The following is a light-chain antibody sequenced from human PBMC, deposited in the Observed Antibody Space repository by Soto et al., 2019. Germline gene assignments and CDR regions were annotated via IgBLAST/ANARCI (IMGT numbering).Light chain of an antibody. Sequence: QSALIQPRSVSGSPGQSVTISCTGTSSDVGVYTYVSWYRQHPGKAPKLMIYDVITRPSGVPDRFSGSKSGNTAYLTISGLQAEDEADYYCCSYAGDYTFVFGTGTKLTVL. J-gene: IGLJ1*01. CDR3: CSYAGDYTFV. CDR2: DVI. V-gene: IGLV2-11*01. CDR1: SSDVGVYTY.